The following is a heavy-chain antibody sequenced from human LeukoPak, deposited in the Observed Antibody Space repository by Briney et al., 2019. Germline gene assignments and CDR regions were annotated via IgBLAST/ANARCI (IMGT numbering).Heavy chain of an antibody. D-gene: IGHD6-19*01. CDR1: GGSISSYY. V-gene: IGHV4-59*01. CDR2: IYYSGST. CDR3: GKSIQYSSGWESSPGYFDY. J-gene: IGHJ4*02. Sequence: SETLSLTCTVSGGSISSYYWSWIRQPPGKGLEWIGYIYYSGSTNYNPSLKSRVTISVDTSKNQFSLKLSSVTAADTAVYYCGKSIQYSSGWESSPGYFDYWGQGTLVTVSS.